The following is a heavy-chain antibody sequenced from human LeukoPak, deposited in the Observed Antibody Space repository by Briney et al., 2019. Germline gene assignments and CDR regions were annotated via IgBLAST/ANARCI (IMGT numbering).Heavy chain of an antibody. CDR3: ARVAGYYIPLTDY. CDR1: GFTFSSYS. J-gene: IGHJ4*02. D-gene: IGHD3-9*01. V-gene: IGHV3-21*01. Sequence: PGGSLRLSCAASGFTFSSYSMNWVRQAPGKGLEWVSSISSSSSYIYYADSVKGRFTISRDNAKNSLYLQMNSLRAEDTAVYYCARVAGYYIPLTDYWGQGTLVTVSS. CDR2: ISSSSSYI.